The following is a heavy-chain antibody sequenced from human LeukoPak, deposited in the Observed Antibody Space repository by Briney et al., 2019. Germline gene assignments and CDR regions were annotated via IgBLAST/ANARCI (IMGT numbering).Heavy chain of an antibody. CDR3: ARGSDFWSGYRLDY. Sequence: GGSLRLSCAASGFTFSSYGMHWVRQAPGKGLEWVSYISSSSSTIYYADSVKGRFTISRDNAKNSLYLQMNSLRAEDTAVYYCARGSDFWSGYRLDYGGQGTLVTVSS. CDR1: GFTFSSYG. J-gene: IGHJ4*02. D-gene: IGHD3-3*01. CDR2: ISSSSSTI. V-gene: IGHV3-48*01.